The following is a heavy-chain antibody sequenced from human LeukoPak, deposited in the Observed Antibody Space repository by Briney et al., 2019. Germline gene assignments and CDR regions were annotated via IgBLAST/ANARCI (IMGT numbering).Heavy chain of an antibody. V-gene: IGHV1-18*01. CDR3: ARDLLHYGPYYFDS. D-gene: IGHD4-17*01. CDR1: GYTFTSYG. Sequence: ASVKVSCKASGYTFTSYGISWVRQAPGQGLEWMGWISAYNGNTNYAQKLQGRVTMTTDTSTSTAYMELRSLRSDDTAVYYCARDLLHYGPYYFDSWGQGTLVTVSS. CDR2: ISAYNGNT. J-gene: IGHJ4*02.